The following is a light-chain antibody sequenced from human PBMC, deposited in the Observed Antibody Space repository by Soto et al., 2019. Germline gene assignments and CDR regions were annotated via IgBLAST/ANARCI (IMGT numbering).Light chain of an antibody. V-gene: IGKV3-20*01. Sequence: LLTKSPGTLSLSPGERAIPSCRASQSVKSSYLAWSPHKPGQAPRILIYGTSSRATGIPDRFSVSGSGTDFTLTIRRLEPEEFTVYACIQYHNLWAVGQGTKVDIK. CDR2: GTS. CDR1: QSVKSSY. J-gene: IGKJ1*01. CDR3: IQYHNLWA.